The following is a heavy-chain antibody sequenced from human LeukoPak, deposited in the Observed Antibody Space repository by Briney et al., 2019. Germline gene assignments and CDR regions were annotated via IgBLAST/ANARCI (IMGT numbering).Heavy chain of an antibody. Sequence: GGSLRLSCAASGFTFSSYGMHWVRQAPGKGLEWVAVISYDGGNKYFADSVKGRFTISRDNSKNTLYLQMNSLRAEDTAVYYCARDYDSIHAFDIWGQGTMVTVSS. CDR3: ARDYDSIHAFDI. CDR2: ISYDGGNK. V-gene: IGHV3-30*03. CDR1: GFTFSSYG. D-gene: IGHD5-12*01. J-gene: IGHJ3*02.